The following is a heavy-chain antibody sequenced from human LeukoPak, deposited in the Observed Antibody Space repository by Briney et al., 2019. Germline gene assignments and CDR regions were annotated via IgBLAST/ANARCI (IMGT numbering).Heavy chain of an antibody. CDR2: VSSSGSTI. J-gene: IGHJ4*02. CDR1: GFTFSDYY. Sequence: GGSLRLSCAASGFTFSDYYMSWVRQAPGKGLEWVSYVSSSGSTIYYADSVKGRFTISRDNAKNSLYLQMNSLRAEDTAVYYCAGGRIAAAGFDYWGQGTLVTVSS. V-gene: IGHV3-11*04. D-gene: IGHD6-13*01. CDR3: AGGRIAAAGFDY.